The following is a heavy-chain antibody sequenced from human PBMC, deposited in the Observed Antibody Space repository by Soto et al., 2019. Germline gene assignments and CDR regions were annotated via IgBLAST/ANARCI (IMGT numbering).Heavy chain of an antibody. J-gene: IGHJ3*02. CDR2: IYYSGST. D-gene: IGHD4-4*01. Sequence: SETLSLTCTVSGGSISSYYWSWIRQPPRKGLEWIGYIYYSGSTNYNPSLKSRVTISVDTSKNQFSLKLSSVTAADTAVYYCAREDDYNDAFDIWGQGTMVTVSS. CDR3: AREDDYNDAFDI. CDR1: GGSISSYY. V-gene: IGHV4-59*01.